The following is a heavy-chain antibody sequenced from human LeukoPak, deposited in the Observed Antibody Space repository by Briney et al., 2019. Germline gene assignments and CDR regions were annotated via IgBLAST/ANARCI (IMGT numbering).Heavy chain of an antibody. Sequence: GGSLRLSCAASGFTFSSYSMNWVRQAPGKGLEWVSYISSSSSTIYYADSVKGRFTISRDNAKNSLYLQMNSLRAEDTAVYYCARGGYYEMYYYYYGMDVWGQGTTVTVSS. CDR2: ISSSSSTI. CDR1: GFTFSSYS. J-gene: IGHJ6*02. CDR3: ARGGYYEMYYYYYGMDV. D-gene: IGHD3-3*01. V-gene: IGHV3-48*01.